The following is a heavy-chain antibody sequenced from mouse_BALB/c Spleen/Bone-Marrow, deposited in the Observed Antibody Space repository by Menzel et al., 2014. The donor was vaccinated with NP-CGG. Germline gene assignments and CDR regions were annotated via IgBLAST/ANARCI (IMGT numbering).Heavy chain of an antibody. D-gene: IGHD1-1*01. J-gene: IGHJ1*01. CDR1: GFDFSRFW. CDR2: INPDSSTI. CDR3: ARLNYYGNLFV. V-gene: IGHV4-1*02. Sequence: EVKLVESGGGLVQPGGSLKLSYAASGFDFSRFWMSWVRQAPGKGLEWMGEINPDSSTINYTPSLKDKFIISRDNAKNTLYLQMSKVRSEDTALYYCARLNYYGNLFVWGAGTTVTVSS.